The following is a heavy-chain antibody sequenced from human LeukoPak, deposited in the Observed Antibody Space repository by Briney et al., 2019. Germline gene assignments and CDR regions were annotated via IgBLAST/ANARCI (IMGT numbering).Heavy chain of an antibody. J-gene: IGHJ3*02. CDR2: IYTSGST. V-gene: IGHV4-61*02. CDR1: GGSISSGSYY. Sequence: SQTLALTCTVSGGSISSGSYYWSWIRQPAGKGLEWIGRIYTSGSTNYNPSLKSRVTISVDTSKNQFSLKLSSVTAADTAVYYCPRDGGWADADAFDIWGQGTMVTVSS. D-gene: IGHD3-16*01. CDR3: PRDGGWADADAFDI.